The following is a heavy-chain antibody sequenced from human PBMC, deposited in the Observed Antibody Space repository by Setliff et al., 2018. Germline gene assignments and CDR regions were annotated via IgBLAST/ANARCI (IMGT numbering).Heavy chain of an antibody. D-gene: IGHD2-15*01. CDR1: GGSISSGSDY. J-gene: IGHJ4*02. CDR2: IYTSGST. Sequence: PSETLSLTCSVSGGSISSGSDYWTWIRQPAGKGLEWIGHIYTSGSTNYNPSLKSRVTISVDASKNQLSLNLSSVTAADTAMYYCARENGYCSGGACYFMFDYWGQGTLVTVSS. V-gene: IGHV4-61*09. CDR3: ARENGYCSGGACYFMFDY.